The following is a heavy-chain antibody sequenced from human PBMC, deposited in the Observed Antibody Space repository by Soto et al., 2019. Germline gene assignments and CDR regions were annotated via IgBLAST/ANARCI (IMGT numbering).Heavy chain of an antibody. J-gene: IGHJ5*02. CDR1: GFTFSDYY. Sequence: QVQLVESGGGLVKPGGSLRLSCAASGFTFSDYYMTWIRQAPGKGLEWISYISPSGNTLYYADSVKGRFTISRDNAKKSLFMQINSLRAEDTAIYYCARVLGSQRLRVDWFDPWGQGTLVTVSS. D-gene: IGHD2-15*01. V-gene: IGHV3-11*01. CDR2: ISPSGNTL. CDR3: ARVLGSQRLRVDWFDP.